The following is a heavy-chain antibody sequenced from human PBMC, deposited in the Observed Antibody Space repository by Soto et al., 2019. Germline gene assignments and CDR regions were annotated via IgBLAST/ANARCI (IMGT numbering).Heavy chain of an antibody. J-gene: IGHJ6*02. Sequence: ASVKVSFKASGYTFTGYYMHWVRQAPGQGLEWMGWINPNSGGTNYAQKFQGWVTMTRDTSISTAYMELSRLRSDDTAVYYCARDLKAAARKYYYYGMDVWGQGTTVTVSS. CDR3: ARDLKAAARKYYYYGMDV. CDR2: INPNSGGT. V-gene: IGHV1-2*04. D-gene: IGHD6-13*01. CDR1: GYTFTGYY.